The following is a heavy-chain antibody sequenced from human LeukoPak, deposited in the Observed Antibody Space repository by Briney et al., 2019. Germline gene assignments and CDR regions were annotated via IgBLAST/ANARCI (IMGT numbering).Heavy chain of an antibody. J-gene: IGHJ4*02. Sequence: GGSLRLSCAVSGVTFSNYAMSWVRQSPGKGLEWVSAISYSGSSTYYADSVKGRFTISRDNSKNTLYLQMNSLRAEDTAVYYCAKDIWFGEFGGQGTLVTVSS. D-gene: IGHD3-10*01. CDR3: AKDIWFGEF. CDR2: ISYSGSST. CDR1: GVTFSNYA. V-gene: IGHV3-23*01.